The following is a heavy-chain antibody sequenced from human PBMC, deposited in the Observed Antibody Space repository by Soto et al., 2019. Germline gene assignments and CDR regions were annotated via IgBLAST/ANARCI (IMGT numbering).Heavy chain of an antibody. CDR1: GFTFTSYG. CDR2: ISYDGSNK. D-gene: IGHD3-10*01. J-gene: IGHJ6*02. Sequence: PGGSLRLSCAASGFTFTSYGMHWVRQAPGKGLEWVALISYDGSNKYYADSVKGRFTISRDNSKNTLYLQMNSLRAEDTAVYYCAKDFGDYGMDVLRQGTTVNV. CDR3: AKDFGDYGMDV. V-gene: IGHV3-30*18.